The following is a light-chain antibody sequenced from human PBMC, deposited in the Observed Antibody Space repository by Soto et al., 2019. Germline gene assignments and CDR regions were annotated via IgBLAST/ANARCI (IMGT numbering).Light chain of an antibody. J-gene: IGLJ1*01. Sequence: QSVLTQPPSTSGSPGQSVTISCTGTSSDVGGYNYVSWYQQHPGKAPKLMIYEVSKRPSGVPDRFSGSKSGNTASLTVSGLQAEDEADYYCSSYAGSRLDVFGTGTKVTVL. CDR2: EVS. CDR3: SSYAGSRLDV. CDR1: SSDVGGYNY. V-gene: IGLV2-8*01.